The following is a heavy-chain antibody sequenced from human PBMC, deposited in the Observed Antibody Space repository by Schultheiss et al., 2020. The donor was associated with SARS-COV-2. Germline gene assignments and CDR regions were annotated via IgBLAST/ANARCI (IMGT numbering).Heavy chain of an antibody. J-gene: IGHJ6*02. V-gene: IGHV1-69*05. CDR3: KQLAYGMDV. D-gene: IGHD6-6*01. CDR1: GYTFTSYD. CDR2: IIPIFGTA. Sequence: SVKVSCKASGYTFTSYDINWVRQAPGQGLEWMGGIIPIFGTANYAQKLQGRVTMTTDTSTSTAYMELSSLRSEDTAVYYCKQLAYGMDVWGQGTTVTVSS.